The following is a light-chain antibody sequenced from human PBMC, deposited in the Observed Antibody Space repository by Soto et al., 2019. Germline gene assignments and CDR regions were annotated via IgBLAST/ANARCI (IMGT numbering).Light chain of an antibody. CDR3: QSSDTSLSAAV. V-gene: IGLV1-40*01. CDR2: GNN. CDR1: SSNIGAGYD. Sequence: QSVLTQPPSLSGTPGQRVTISCTGSSSNIGAGYDVHWYQLLPGTPPKLLIYGNNNRPSGVPDRFSVSTSGTSASLAITGLQAEDEADYYCQSSDTSLSAAVFGGGTKLTVL. J-gene: IGLJ2*01.